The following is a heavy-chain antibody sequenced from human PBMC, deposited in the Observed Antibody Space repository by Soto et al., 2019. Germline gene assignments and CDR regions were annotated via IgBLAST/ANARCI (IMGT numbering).Heavy chain of an antibody. Sequence: QVQLQESGPGLVKPSQTLSLTCTVSGGSISRGGHYWSWIRQHPGKGLEWIGYIHYSGSAYYNPSLKSRVSMSVDTSKNQFSLTLSSVTAADSAVYYCARGLSYGDSYYWGQGALVTVSS. CDR3: ARGLSYGDSYY. J-gene: IGHJ4*02. CDR1: GGSISRGGHY. V-gene: IGHV4-31*03. D-gene: IGHD4-17*01. CDR2: IHYSGSA.